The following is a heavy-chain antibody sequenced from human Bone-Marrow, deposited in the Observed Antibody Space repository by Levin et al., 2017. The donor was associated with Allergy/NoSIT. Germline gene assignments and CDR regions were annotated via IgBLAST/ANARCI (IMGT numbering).Heavy chain of an antibody. V-gene: IGHV3-33*01. J-gene: IGHJ6*03. CDR1: GFTFKNYG. Sequence: GGSLRLSCAASGFTFKNYGMHWVRQAPGRGLEWLAVIWYDGTDKKYGDPVRGRFTISRDNSRNTLYLQMNSLRGEDTAIYYCARAGAFWGESHSYHYYMGVWGQGTTVIVSS. D-gene: IGHD3-3*01. CDR2: IWYDGTDK. CDR3: ARAGAFWGESHSYHYYMGV.